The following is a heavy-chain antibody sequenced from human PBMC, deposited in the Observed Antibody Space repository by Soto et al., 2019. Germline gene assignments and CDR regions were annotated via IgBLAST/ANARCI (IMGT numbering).Heavy chain of an antibody. CDR3: ARDLDTAMVAFDY. V-gene: IGHV3-30-3*01. CDR2: ISYDGSNK. D-gene: IGHD5-18*01. CDR1: GFTFSSYA. Sequence: GGSLRLSCAASGFTFSSYAMHWVRQAPGKGLEWVAVISYDGSNKYYADSVKGRFTISRDNSKNTLYLQMNSLRAEDTAVYYCARDLDTAMVAFDYWGQGTLVTVSS. J-gene: IGHJ4*02.